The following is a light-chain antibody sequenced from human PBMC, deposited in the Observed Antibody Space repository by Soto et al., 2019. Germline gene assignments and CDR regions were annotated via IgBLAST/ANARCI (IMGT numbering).Light chain of an antibody. J-gene: IGKJ1*01. CDR3: QQYGSSPRT. CDR2: GAS. V-gene: IGKV3-20*01. Sequence: EILMTQSPATLSLSPGEIATLSCRASQSVISNFAWYQQKPGQAPRLLIFGASTRAAGFPDRFSGSGSGTDFTLTISRLEPEDFAVYYCQQYGSSPRTFGQGTKVDI. CDR1: QSVISN.